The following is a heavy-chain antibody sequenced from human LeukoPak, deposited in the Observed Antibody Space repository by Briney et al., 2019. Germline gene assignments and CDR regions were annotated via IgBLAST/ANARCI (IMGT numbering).Heavy chain of an antibody. CDR3: ARQGLDPAMVTNFDY. Sequence: PPETLSLTCSVSGGSISSHNYYWVWIRQPPGKGLEWIGSIHYSGSTYYNPSLKSRITISVDTSKNQFSLKLNSVIAADTAVYYCARQGLDPAMVTNFDYWGQGTLVTVSS. CDR1: GGSISSHNYY. V-gene: IGHV4-39*01. CDR2: IHYSGST. D-gene: IGHD5-18*01. J-gene: IGHJ4*02.